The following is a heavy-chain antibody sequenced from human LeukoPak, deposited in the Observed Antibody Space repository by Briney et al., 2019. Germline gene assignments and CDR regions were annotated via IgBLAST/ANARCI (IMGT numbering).Heavy chain of an antibody. V-gene: IGHV1-2*02. Sequence: ASVKVSCKASGYTFTGYYMHWVRQAPGQGLEWMGWINPNSGGTNYAQKFQGRVTMTRDTSISTAYLQWSSLKASDTAMYYCARQGIAAAGPKNFDYWGQGTLVTVSS. J-gene: IGHJ4*02. CDR1: GYTFTGYY. D-gene: IGHD6-13*01. CDR2: INPNSGGT. CDR3: ARQGIAAAGPKNFDY.